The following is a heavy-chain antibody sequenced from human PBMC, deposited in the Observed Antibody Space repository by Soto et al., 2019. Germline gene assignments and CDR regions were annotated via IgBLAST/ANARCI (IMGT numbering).Heavy chain of an antibody. CDR2: IYYSGST. V-gene: IGHV4-59*01. CDR3: ARVGRRGYSYGLGGWFDP. J-gene: IGHJ5*02. CDR1: GGYISSYY. D-gene: IGHD5-18*01. Sequence: QVQLQESGPGLVKPSETLSLTCTVSGGYISSYYWSWIRQPPGKGLEWIGYIYYSGSTNYNPSLKSRVTISVDTSMNQFSLKLSSVTAADTAVYYCARVGRRGYSYGLGGWFDPWGQGTLVTVSS.